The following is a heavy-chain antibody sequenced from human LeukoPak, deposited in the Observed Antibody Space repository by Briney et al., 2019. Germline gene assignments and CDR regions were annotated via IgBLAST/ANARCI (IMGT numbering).Heavy chain of an antibody. D-gene: IGHD2-8*01. V-gene: IGHV3-7*01. J-gene: IGHJ3*02. Sequence: GGSLRLSCAASGFTFSSYWMTWVRQAPGRGLEWVANIKQDGSETYYVDPLKGRFTISRDNAKNSLYLQMNSLRAEDTAVYYCARLVYTKDAFDIWSQGTMVTVSS. CDR2: IKQDGSET. CDR3: ARLVYTKDAFDI. CDR1: GFTFSSYW.